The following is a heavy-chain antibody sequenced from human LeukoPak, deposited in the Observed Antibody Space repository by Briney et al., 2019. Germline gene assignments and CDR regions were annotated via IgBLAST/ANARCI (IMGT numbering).Heavy chain of an antibody. CDR3: ARAGAYSGYDH. V-gene: IGHV1-2*04. Sequence: ASVKVSFKASGYTFTGYYMHWVRQTAGQGLEWMGWINPTSGGTNYAQKFQGWVTMTRDTSISTAYMELSRLRSDDTAVYYCARAGAYSGYDHWGQGPLVTVSS. J-gene: IGHJ4*02. CDR1: GYTFTGYY. D-gene: IGHD5-12*01. CDR2: INPTSGGT.